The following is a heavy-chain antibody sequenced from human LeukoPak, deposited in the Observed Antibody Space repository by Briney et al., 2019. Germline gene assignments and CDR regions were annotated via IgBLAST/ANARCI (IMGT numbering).Heavy chain of an antibody. D-gene: IGHD2-15*01. CDR2: IYHSGST. Sequence: SETLSLTCTVSGYSISSGYYWGWIRQPPGKGLEWIGSIYHSGSTYYNPPLKSRVTISVDGSRNQFSLKLSSVTAADTAVYYCARGTVGYCSGGSCQGWFDPWGQGTLVTVSS. CDR1: GYSISSGYY. J-gene: IGHJ5*02. CDR3: ARGTVGYCSGGSCQGWFDP. V-gene: IGHV4-38-2*02.